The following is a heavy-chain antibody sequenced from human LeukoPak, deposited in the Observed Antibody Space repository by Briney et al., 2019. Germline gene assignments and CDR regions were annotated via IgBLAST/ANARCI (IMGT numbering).Heavy chain of an antibody. CDR3: AREVEPLYYYYYMDV. V-gene: IGHV1-69*01. J-gene: IGHJ6*03. CDR2: IIPIFGTA. CDR1: GGTFSSYA. Sequence: SVKVSCKASGGTFSSYAISWVRQAPGQGLEWMGGIIPIFGTASYAQKFQGRVTITADESTSTAYMELSSLRSEDTAVYYCAREVEPLYYYYYMDVWGKGTTVTVSS. D-gene: IGHD5-24*01.